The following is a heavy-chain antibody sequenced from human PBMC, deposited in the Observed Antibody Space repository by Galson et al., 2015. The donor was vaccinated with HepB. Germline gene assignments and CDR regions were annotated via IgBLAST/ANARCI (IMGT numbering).Heavy chain of an antibody. CDR2: IIAHNGNT. CDR1: GYSFNSYG. CDR3: AREGQLEP. Sequence: SVKVSCKASGYSFNSYGISWVRQAPGQGLEWMGRIIAHNGNTKYTKNFQDRVSMTIDTSTSTAYMELRSLRSDDTAVYYCAREGQLEPWGQGTLATVSS. V-gene: IGHV1-18*01. J-gene: IGHJ5*02.